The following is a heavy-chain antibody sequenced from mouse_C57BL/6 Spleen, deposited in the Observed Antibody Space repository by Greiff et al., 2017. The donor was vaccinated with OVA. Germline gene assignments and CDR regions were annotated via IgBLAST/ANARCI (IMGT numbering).Heavy chain of an antibody. CDR2: ISSGSSTI. CDR1: GFTFSDYG. Sequence: DVMLVESGGGLVKPGGSLKLSCAASGFTFSDYGMHWVRQAPEKGLEWVAYISSGSSTIYYADTVTGRFTISRDTAKNTLFLQMTSLKSDDTAMYYCASLHYYGSSYGYFDVWGTGTTVTVSS. V-gene: IGHV5-17*01. D-gene: IGHD1-1*01. CDR3: ASLHYYGSSYGYFDV. J-gene: IGHJ1*03.